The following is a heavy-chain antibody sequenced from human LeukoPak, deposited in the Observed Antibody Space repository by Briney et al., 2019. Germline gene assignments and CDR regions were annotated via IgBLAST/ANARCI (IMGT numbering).Heavy chain of an antibody. D-gene: IGHD3-9*01. Sequence: GGSLRLSCAASGFTFSSYAMSWVRQAPGKGLEWVSAISGSGGSTYYADSVKGRFTISRDNSKNTLYLQMNSLRAEDTAVYYCASVLRYFDWLLPFDYWGQGTLVTASS. V-gene: IGHV3-23*01. CDR2: ISGSGGST. CDR1: GFTFSSYA. J-gene: IGHJ4*02. CDR3: ASVLRYFDWLLPFDY.